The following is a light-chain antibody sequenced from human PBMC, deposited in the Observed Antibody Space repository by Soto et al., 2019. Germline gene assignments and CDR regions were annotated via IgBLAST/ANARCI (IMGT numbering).Light chain of an antibody. V-gene: IGLV1-44*01. CDR3: ASWDDRLSGFV. J-gene: IGLJ1*01. CDR1: DSNIGSFT. CDR2: TTY. Sequence: QSVLTQPPSASGTPGQRVTISCSGSDSNIGSFTVHWYQQVPGTAPKPLIHTTYQRPSGVPDRFSGSKSGTSGSLAISGLQPEDEADYYCASWDDRLSGFVFGTGTKLTVL.